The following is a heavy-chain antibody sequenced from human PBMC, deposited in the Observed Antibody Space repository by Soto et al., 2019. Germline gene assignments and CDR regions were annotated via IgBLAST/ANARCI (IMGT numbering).Heavy chain of an antibody. J-gene: IGHJ4*02. D-gene: IGHD3-22*01. CDR3: ARDRAGYYSHFVY. CDR1: RGTFTNYA. Sequence: QVYLVQSGAEVKKPGSSVKVSCKALRGTFTNYAFSWVRQAPGHGLEWMGGIMPVFGSGNYAQKFQGRITITADASTSSVYLELTSLRSEDTAVYYCARDRAGYYSHFVYWGQGTLVTVSS. V-gene: IGHV1-69*01. CDR2: IMPVFGSG.